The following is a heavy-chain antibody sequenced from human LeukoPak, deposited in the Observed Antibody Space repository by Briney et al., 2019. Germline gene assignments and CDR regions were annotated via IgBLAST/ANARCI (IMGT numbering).Heavy chain of an antibody. CDR1: GYTFTSYG. CDR3: ARWGTGPSGYFDY. V-gene: IGHV1-2*02. CDR2: INPNSGGT. Sequence: ASVKVSCKASGYTFTSYGISWVRQAPGQGLEWMGWINPNSGGTNYAQKFQGRVTMTRDTSISTAYMELSRLRSDDTAVYYCARWGTGPSGYFDYWGQGTLVTVSS. J-gene: IGHJ4*02. D-gene: IGHD3-16*01.